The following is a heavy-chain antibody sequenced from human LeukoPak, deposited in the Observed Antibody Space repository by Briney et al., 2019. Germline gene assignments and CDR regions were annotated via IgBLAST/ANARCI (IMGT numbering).Heavy chain of an antibody. J-gene: IGHJ4*02. Sequence: GGSLRLSCAASGFTMSVYWMSWVRQAPGKGLEWVGNIKKDGSERNYVDSVKGRFTISRDNAKKSLYLQMNSLRAEDTAVYYCARDWGAYYHFFDYWGQGTLVTVSS. CDR3: ARDWGAYYHFFDY. CDR2: IKKDGSER. CDR1: GFTMSVYW. D-gene: IGHD3-22*01. V-gene: IGHV3-7*01.